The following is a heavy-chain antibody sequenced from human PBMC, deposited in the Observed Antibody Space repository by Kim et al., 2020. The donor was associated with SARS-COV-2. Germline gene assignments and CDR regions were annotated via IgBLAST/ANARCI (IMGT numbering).Heavy chain of an antibody. D-gene: IGHD3-22*01. Sequence: GGSLRLSCAASGFTFGDYAMHWVRQAPGKGLEWVSGITWNSGRIGYADSVKGRFTISRDNAKNSLYLQMNSLRAEDTALYYCAKDWYYYDSSGYYSDYWGQGTLVTVSS. CDR2: ITWNSGRI. V-gene: IGHV3-9*01. CDR1: GFTFGDYA. J-gene: IGHJ4*02. CDR3: AKDWYYYDSSGYYSDY.